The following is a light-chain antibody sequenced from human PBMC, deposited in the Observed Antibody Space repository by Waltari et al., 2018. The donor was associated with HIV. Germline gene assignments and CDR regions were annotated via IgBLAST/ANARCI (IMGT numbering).Light chain of an antibody. CDR3: HQRSNWPQT. V-gene: IGKV3-11*01. J-gene: IGKJ1*01. CDR1: QSVSGY. Sequence: EIVLTQSPATLSLSPGERATLSCRASQSVSGYLAWYQQKPGQAPRLLIYDASSRATGIPARFSGSESGTDVTLTISSLEPEDFAVYYCHQRSNWPQTFGQGTKVEIK. CDR2: DAS.